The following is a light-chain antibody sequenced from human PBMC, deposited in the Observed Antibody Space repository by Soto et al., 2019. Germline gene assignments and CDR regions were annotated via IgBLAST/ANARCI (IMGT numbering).Light chain of an antibody. CDR2: AAS. V-gene: IGKV1-27*01. J-gene: IGKJ1*01. Sequence: DIQMTQSPSSLSASVGDTVTITCRASQGIGNYLAWYQQKPGQVPNLLIYAASTLQSGVPSRFSGSGSGTDFTLTISSLRPQDVATYYCQKYNHAPRTFGQGTKVEI. CDR3: QKYNHAPRT. CDR1: QGIGNY.